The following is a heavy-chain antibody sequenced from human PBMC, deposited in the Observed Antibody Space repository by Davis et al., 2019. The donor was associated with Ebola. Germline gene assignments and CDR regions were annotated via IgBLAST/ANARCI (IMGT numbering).Heavy chain of an antibody. CDR3: ARPPCTSCSMDV. D-gene: IGHD2-2*01. J-gene: IGHJ6*02. V-gene: IGHV1-18*01. CDR1: GGTFSSYA. Sequence: AASVKVSCKASGGTFSSYAISWVRQAPGQGLEWMGGMNPYSGNTNYAQKLQGRVTVTTDTSTSTAYMELRSLRSDDTAVYYCARPPCTSCSMDVWGQGTTVTVSS. CDR2: MNPYSGNT.